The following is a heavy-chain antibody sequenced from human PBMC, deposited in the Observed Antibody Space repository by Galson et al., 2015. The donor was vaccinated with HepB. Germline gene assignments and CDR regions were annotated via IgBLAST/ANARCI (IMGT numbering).Heavy chain of an antibody. J-gene: IGHJ5*02. CDR1: GGTFSSYA. CDR3: ASVHCSGGSCYSFYNWFDP. D-gene: IGHD2-15*01. CDR2: IIPIFGTA. V-gene: IGHV1-69*13. Sequence: SVKVSCKASGGTFSSYAISWVRQAPGQGLEWMGGIIPIFGTANYAQKFQGRVTITADESTSTAYMELSSLRSEDTAVYYCASVHCSGGSCYSFYNWFDPWGQGTLVTVSS.